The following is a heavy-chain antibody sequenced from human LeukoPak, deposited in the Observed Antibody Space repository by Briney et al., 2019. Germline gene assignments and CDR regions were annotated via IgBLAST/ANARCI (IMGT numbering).Heavy chain of an antibody. D-gene: IGHD6-13*01. Sequence: GGSLRLSCAASGFTFSSYSMNWVRQAPGKGLEWVSSISSSSSTIYYADSVKGRFTISRDNAKNSLYLQMNSLRAEDTAVYYCARDASQGHLAAAGPYYFDYWGQGTLVTVSS. J-gene: IGHJ4*02. CDR1: GFTFSSYS. CDR3: ARDASQGHLAAAGPYYFDY. V-gene: IGHV3-48*04. CDR2: ISSSSSTI.